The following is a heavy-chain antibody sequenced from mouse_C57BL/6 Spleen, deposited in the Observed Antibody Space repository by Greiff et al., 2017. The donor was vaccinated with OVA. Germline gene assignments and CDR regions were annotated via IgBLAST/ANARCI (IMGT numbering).Heavy chain of an antibody. CDR1: GYTFTSYW. J-gene: IGHJ1*03. CDR3: AREDWDEGYWYFDV. D-gene: IGHD4-1*01. V-gene: IGHV1-53*01. Sequence: QVQLKQPGTELVKPGASVKLSCKASGYTFTSYWMHWVKQRPGQGLEWIGNINPSNGGTNYNEKFKSKATLTVDKSSSTAYMQLSSLTSEDSAVYYCAREDWDEGYWYFDVWGTGTTVTVSS. CDR2: INPSNGGT.